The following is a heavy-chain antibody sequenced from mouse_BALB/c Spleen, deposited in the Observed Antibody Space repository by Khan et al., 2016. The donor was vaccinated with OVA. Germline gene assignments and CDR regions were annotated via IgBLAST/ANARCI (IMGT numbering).Heavy chain of an antibody. CDR2: IYPGDGNT. J-gene: IGHJ3*01. D-gene: IGHD2-14*01. CDR3: ARSGYDYFAY. CDR1: GYAFSNYL. Sequence: QVQLQQSGAELVRPGSSVKISCKASGYAFSNYLMNWVKQGPGQGLEWIGQIYPGDGNTNYNGKFKDTATLTADKSSRTAYMQLSSLTCEDAAVYFCARSGYDYFAYWGQGTLVTVSA. V-gene: IGHV1-80*01.